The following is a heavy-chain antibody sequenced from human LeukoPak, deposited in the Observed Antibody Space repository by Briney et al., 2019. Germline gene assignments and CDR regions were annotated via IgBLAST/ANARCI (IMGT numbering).Heavy chain of an antibody. D-gene: IGHD2-15*01. V-gene: IGHV4-31*03. J-gene: IGHJ5*02. Sequence: SETLSLTCTVSGASISSGDYYWSWIRQHAGKGLEWIGYSYYTGSTYYNPSLKSRVTMSVDTSKNQFSLELSSVTAADTAVYYCARARDCSGGSCYQFNWFDPWGQGTLVTVSS. CDR2: SYYTGST. CDR1: GASISSGDYY. CDR3: ARARDCSGGSCYQFNWFDP.